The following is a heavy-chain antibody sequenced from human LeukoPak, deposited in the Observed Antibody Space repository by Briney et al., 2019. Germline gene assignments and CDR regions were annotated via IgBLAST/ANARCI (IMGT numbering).Heavy chain of an antibody. CDR2: ISGSGGST. V-gene: IGHV3-23*01. Sequence: GGSLRLSCAASGFTFSSYAMSWVRQGPGKGLEWVSAISGSGGSTYYADSVKGRFTISRDNSKNTLYLQMNSLRAEDTAVYYCARDLGYCTNGVCHTRFDYWGQGTLVAVSS. J-gene: IGHJ4*02. CDR3: ARDLGYCTNGVCHTRFDY. CDR1: GFTFSSYA. D-gene: IGHD2-8*01.